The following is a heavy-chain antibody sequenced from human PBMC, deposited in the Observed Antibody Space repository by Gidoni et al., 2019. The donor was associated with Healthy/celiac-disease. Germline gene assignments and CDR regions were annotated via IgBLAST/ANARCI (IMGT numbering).Heavy chain of an antibody. CDR1: GLTFSSYA. J-gene: IGHJ3*02. Sequence: QVQLVESGVGVVQPGWSLSLSCAASGLTFSSYARHWVRQAPGKGLEWVAVISYDGNNKYYADSVKGRFTISRDNSKNTLYLQMNSLRAEDTAVYYCARDACSSTSCYTLYAFDIWGQGTMVTVSS. CDR3: ARDACSSTSCYTLYAFDI. D-gene: IGHD2-2*02. V-gene: IGHV3-30-3*01. CDR2: ISYDGNNK.